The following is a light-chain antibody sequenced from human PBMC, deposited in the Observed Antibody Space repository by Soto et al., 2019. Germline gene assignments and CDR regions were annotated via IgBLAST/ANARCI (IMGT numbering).Light chain of an antibody. CDR3: CSYAGSRLV. CDR1: SSDVGGYDY. J-gene: IGLJ1*01. CDR2: AVS. V-gene: IGLV2-11*01. Sequence: QSALTQPRSVSGSPGQSVTISCTGTSSDVGGYDYVSWYQQHPGKAPKLIIYAVSKRPSGVPDRFSGSKSGNTASLTISGLQAEDETDYYCCSYAGSRLVFGTGTKLTVL.